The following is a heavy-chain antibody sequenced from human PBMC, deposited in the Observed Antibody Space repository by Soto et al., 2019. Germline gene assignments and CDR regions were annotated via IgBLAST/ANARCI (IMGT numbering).Heavy chain of an antibody. CDR3: ARDFKKAVVAAITFQH. CDR1: GFTFSSYA. V-gene: IGHV3-30-3*01. CDR2: ISYDGSNK. J-gene: IGHJ1*01. Sequence: QVQLVESGGGVVQPGRSLRLSCAASGFTFSSYAMHWVRQAPGKGLEWVAVISYDGSNKYYADSVKGRFTISRDNSKNTLHLQMNSLRAEDTAVYYCARDFKKAVVAAITFQHWGQGTLVTVSS. D-gene: IGHD2-15*01.